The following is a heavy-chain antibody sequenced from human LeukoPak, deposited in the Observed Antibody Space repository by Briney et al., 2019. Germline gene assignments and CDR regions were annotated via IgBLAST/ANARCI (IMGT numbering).Heavy chain of an antibody. J-gene: IGHJ4*02. V-gene: IGHV4-59*08. Sequence: SETLSLTCSVSGGSIISYYWSWIRQPPGKGLEWIGYIYYTGITKYSPSLTSRVTISVDTSKNQFSLKLTSVTAADTAVYYCTSSNIAAAGTFDYWGQGTLVTVSS. CDR2: IYYTGIT. CDR1: GGSIISYY. CDR3: TSSNIAAAGTFDY. D-gene: IGHD6-13*01.